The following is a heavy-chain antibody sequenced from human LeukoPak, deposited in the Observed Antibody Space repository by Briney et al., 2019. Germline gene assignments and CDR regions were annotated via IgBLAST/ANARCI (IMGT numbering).Heavy chain of an antibody. V-gene: IGHV1-18*01. Sequence: ASVKVSCKASGYTFTSYGISWVRQAPGQGLEWMGWISAYNGNTNYAQKLQGRVTMTTDTSTSTAYMELRSLRSDDTAVYYCARDRAYQLLYRRVVDYYCGMDVWGQGTTVTVSS. J-gene: IGHJ6*02. CDR1: GYTFTSYG. CDR2: ISAYNGNT. CDR3: ARDRAYQLLYRRVVDYYCGMDV. D-gene: IGHD2-2*02.